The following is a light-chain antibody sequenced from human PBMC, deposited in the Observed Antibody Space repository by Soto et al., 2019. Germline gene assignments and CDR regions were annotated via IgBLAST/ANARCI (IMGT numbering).Light chain of an antibody. CDR3: QQTYSTPFT. J-gene: IGKJ3*01. CDR1: QSISKY. CDR2: AAS. Sequence: DIQMTQSPSSLSASVGARVTITCRSSQSISKYIHWYQQKPGKAPNLLINAASGLQSGVPSRFSGGGSGTDFTLTISNLQPEDFATYYCQQTYSTPFTLGPGTKVDIK. V-gene: IGKV1-39*01.